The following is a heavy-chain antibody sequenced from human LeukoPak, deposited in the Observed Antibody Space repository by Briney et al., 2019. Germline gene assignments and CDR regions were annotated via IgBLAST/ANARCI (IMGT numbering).Heavy chain of an antibody. J-gene: IGHJ4*02. D-gene: IGHD4-17*01. Sequence: PGGSLRLSCAASGFTFSSYEMNWVRQAPGKGVEWGSYISGSGTTIYYADSVKGRFTISRDNAKNSLCLQMNSLRAEDTAVYYCARDRSTVTTWIDYWGQGTLVTVSS. V-gene: IGHV3-48*03. CDR2: ISGSGTTI. CDR1: GFTFSSYE. CDR3: ARDRSTVTTWIDY.